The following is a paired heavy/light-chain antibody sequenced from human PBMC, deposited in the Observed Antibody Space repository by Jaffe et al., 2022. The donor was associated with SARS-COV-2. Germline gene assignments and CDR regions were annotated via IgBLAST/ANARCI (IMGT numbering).Light chain of an antibody. Sequence: QSVLTQSPSVSGAPGQRVTISCTGSSSNIGAGYPVHWYQHLPGTAPKLLMYGNINRPSGVPDRFSGSKSGTSASLAITGLQAEDEADYYCQSYDSSLAAVVFGGGTKLTVL. V-gene: IGLV1-40*01. CDR2: GNI. J-gene: IGLJ2*01. CDR1: SSNIGAGYP. CDR3: QSYDSSLAAVV.
Heavy chain of an antibody. J-gene: IGHJ4*02. D-gene: IGHD6-6*01. Sequence: QVQLMQSGAEVKKPGASVKVSCKTSGYIFTSYDISWVRQAPGQGLEWMGWISTYMGNTNYAQKFQGRLTVTTDTSTGAAYMELASLRSDDTAVYYCARGAMSSSSGGDYWGQGTLVTVSS. CDR3: ARGAMSSSSGGDY. CDR1: GYIFTSYD. CDR2: ISTYMGNT. V-gene: IGHV1-18*01.